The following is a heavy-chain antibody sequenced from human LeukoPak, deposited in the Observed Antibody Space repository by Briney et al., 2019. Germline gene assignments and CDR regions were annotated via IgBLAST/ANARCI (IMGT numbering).Heavy chain of an antibody. CDR2: IRSSGSNI. CDR1: GFTFSDYY. J-gene: IGHJ4*02. Sequence: GGSLRLSCAASGFTFSDYYMSWIRQAPGKGLEWVSYIRSSGSNIYYADSVKGRFTISRDNAKNSLYLQMNSLRAEDTAVYYCARASLTVFYGGMVDYWGQGTLVTVSS. V-gene: IGHV3-11*01. D-gene: IGHD4-23*01. CDR3: ARASLTVFYGGMVDY.